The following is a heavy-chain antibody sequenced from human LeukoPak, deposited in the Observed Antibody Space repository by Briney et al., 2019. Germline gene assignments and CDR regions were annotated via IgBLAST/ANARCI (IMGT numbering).Heavy chain of an antibody. CDR3: AKGAMVRGVIAKNYFDY. D-gene: IGHD3-10*01. Sequence: GGSLRLSCAASGFTFGSSTMNWVRQAPGKGLEWVSSISGGSIYIYYADSVKGRFTISRDNGKNSLYLQMNSLRAEDMALYYCAKGAMVRGVIAKNYFDYWGQGTLVTVSS. J-gene: IGHJ4*02. CDR2: ISGGSIYI. V-gene: IGHV3-21*04. CDR1: GFTFGSST.